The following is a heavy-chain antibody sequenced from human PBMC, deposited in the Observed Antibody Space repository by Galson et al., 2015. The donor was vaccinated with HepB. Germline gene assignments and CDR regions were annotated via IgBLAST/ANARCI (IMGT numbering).Heavy chain of an antibody. CDR3: ARENYDILTGHYYYYGMDV. D-gene: IGHD3-9*01. Sequence: SVKVSCKASGYTFTSYGISWVRQAPGQGLEWMGWISSYNGNTNYAQKLQGRVTMTTDTSTSTAYMELKSLRSDDTAVYYCARENYDILTGHYYYYGMDVWGQGTTVTVSS. V-gene: IGHV1-18*04. CDR2: ISSYNGNT. J-gene: IGHJ6*02. CDR1: GYTFTSYG.